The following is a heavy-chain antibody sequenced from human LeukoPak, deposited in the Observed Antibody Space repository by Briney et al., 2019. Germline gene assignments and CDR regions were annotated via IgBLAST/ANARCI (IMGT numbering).Heavy chain of an antibody. D-gene: IGHD6-19*01. V-gene: IGHV3-23*01. CDR1: GFTLSSYA. CDR3: AKATAVAGVIDY. Sequence: PGGSLRLSCAASGFTLSSYAMSWVRQAPGKGLEWVSAISGSGGSTYYADSVKGRFTISRDNSKNTLYLQMNSLRAEDTAVYYCAKATAVAGVIDYWGQGTLVTVSS. CDR2: ISGSGGST. J-gene: IGHJ4*02.